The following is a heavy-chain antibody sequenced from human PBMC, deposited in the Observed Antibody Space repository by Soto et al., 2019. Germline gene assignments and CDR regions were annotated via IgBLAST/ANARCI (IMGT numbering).Heavy chain of an antibody. J-gene: IGHJ5*02. D-gene: IGHD4-17*01. CDR1: GGSISSGDYF. V-gene: IGHV4-30-4*08. CDR3: ARDLLTTRVTTPYNWLAP. CDR2: IHFSGST. Sequence: SESLSLTCTVSGGSISSGDYFWSWIRQLPGKGLEWIGKIHFSGSTYYNPSLKSRVTISVYTSKTQFSLKLSSVIAADSAVYHCARDLLTTRVTTPYNWLAPWGQGTLVTVSS.